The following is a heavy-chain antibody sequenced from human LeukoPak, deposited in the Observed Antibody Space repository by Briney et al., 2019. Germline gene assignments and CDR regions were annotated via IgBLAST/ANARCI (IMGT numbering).Heavy chain of an antibody. CDR1: GGSISSYY. Sequence: SETLSLTCTVSGGSISSYYWNWIRQPPGKGLEWIGYIYYSGSTNYNPSLKSRVTISVDTSKNQFSLKLSSVTAADTAVYHCARVEGVSSGWYPFDYWGQGTLVTVSS. V-gene: IGHV4-59*01. D-gene: IGHD6-19*01. J-gene: IGHJ4*02. CDR3: ARVEGVSSGWYPFDY. CDR2: IYYSGST.